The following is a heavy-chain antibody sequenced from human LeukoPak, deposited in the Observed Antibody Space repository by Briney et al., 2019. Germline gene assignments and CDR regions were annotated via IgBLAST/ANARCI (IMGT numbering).Heavy chain of an antibody. Sequence: GGSLRLTCAASGFTFSSYSMNWVCQAPGKGLEGVSNIKDDGSDKYYVDSVKGRFGISKDNAKNSIYLPMNSLRAEDTAVYYCARGSSSSWTTHFDYWGQGTLVTVSS. CDR3: ARGSSSSWTTHFDY. CDR2: IKDDGSDK. V-gene: IGHV3-7*01. J-gene: IGHJ4*02. CDR1: GFTFSSYS. D-gene: IGHD6-13*01.